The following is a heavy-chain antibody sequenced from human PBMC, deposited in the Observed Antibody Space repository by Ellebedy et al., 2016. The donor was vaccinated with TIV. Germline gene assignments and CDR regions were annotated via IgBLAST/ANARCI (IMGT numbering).Heavy chain of an antibody. J-gene: IGHJ2*01. CDR2: IYSGGSA. CDR1: GFTVSDSY. CDR3: TRDLPGRNGFRYFEL. D-gene: IGHD5-24*01. Sequence: GESLKISCAASGFTVSDSYMSWVRQAPGKGLEWVSIIYSGGSAYYADSVKGRFTLSRDDSKNTLYLQMNSLRAEDTAVYYCTRDLPGRNGFRYFELWGRGTLVTVSS. V-gene: IGHV3-53*01.